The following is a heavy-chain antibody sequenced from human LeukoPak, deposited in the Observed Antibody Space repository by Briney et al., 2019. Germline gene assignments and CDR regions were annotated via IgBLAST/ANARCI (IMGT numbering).Heavy chain of an antibody. CDR1: GYSFRSHS. V-gene: IGHV3-21*01. CDR3: TRDYYDSSGLPFDY. CDR2: ISSISHYV. D-gene: IGHD3-22*01. Sequence: GGSLRLSCAGSGYSFRSHSMNWVRQAPGKGLEWVSSISSISHYVYYADSVKGRFTISRDNAKNSLYLQMNSLRAEDTALYYCTRDYYDSSGLPFDYWGQGTLATVSS. J-gene: IGHJ4*02.